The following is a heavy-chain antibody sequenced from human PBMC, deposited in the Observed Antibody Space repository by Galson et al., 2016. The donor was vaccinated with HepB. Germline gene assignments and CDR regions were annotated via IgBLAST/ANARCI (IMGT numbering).Heavy chain of an antibody. J-gene: IGHJ4*02. D-gene: IGHD4-23*01. CDR1: GGSVTSGSYF. V-gene: IGHV4-61*01. CDR3: ARVHPRAVVLDY. CDR2: IYYSGST. Sequence: SETLSLTCTVSGGSVTSGSYFWSWIRQPPGKGLEWIGYIYYSGSTNYNPSLKSRITISEGTTKSQFSLKLTSVTAEDTAVYYCARVHPRAVVLDYWGQGALVTVSS.